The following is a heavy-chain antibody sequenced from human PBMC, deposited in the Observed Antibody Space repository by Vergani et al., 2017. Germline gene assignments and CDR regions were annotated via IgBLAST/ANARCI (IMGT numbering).Heavy chain of an antibody. CDR1: GYSISSGYY. V-gene: IGHV4-38-2*01. CDR3: ARARVLWFGELLLDY. CDR2: IYHSGST. D-gene: IGHD3-10*01. Sequence: QVQLQQWGAGLLKPSETLSLTCAVSGYSISSGYYWGWIRQPPGKGLEWIGSIYHSGSTYYNPSLKSRVTISVDTSKNQFSLKLSSVTAADTAVYYCARARVLWFGELLLDYWGQGTLVTVSS. J-gene: IGHJ4*02.